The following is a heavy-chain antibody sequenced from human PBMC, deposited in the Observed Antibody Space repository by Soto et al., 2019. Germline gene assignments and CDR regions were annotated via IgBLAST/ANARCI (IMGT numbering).Heavy chain of an antibody. CDR2: IYYSGST. CDR3: ARHRAQDGRGVIYY. V-gene: IGHV4-39*01. D-gene: IGHD3-3*01. CDR1: GGSISSSSYY. Sequence: PSETLSLTCTVSGGSISSSSYYWGWIRQPPGKGLEWIGRIYYSGSTYYNPSLNSRVTISVATSKNQFSLKLSSVTAADTAVYYCARHRAQDGRGVIYYWGQGTLVTVSS. J-gene: IGHJ4*02.